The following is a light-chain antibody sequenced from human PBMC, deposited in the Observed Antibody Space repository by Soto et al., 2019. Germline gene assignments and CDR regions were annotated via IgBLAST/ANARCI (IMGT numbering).Light chain of an antibody. CDR3: SLYTSSSTFV. J-gene: IGLJ1*01. V-gene: IGLV2-18*01. CDR1: SSDVGSYNR. CDR2: GVS. Sequence: SALTQPPSVSGSPGQSVTMSCTGTSSDVGSYNRVSWYQQPPGTAPKLMIYGVSYRPSGVPDRFSGSKSGNTASLTISGLQAEDEADYYCSLYTSSSTFVFGTGT.